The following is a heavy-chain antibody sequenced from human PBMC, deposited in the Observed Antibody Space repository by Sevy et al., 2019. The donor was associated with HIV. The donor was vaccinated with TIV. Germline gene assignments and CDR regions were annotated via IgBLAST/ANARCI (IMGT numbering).Heavy chain of an antibody. V-gene: IGHV1-2*02. CDR1: GYTFTGYY. Sequence: ASVKVSCKASGYTFTGYYMHWVRQAPGQGLEWMGWINPNSGGTNDAQKFQGRVTMTRDTSISTAYMELSRLRSDDTAIYYCAREATDYSSSSGSESYYGMDVWGQGTTVTVSS. CDR3: AREATDYSSSSGSESYYGMDV. J-gene: IGHJ6*02. CDR2: INPNSGGT. D-gene: IGHD6-6*01.